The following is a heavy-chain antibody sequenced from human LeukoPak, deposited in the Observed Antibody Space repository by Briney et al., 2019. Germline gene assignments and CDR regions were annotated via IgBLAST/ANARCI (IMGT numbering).Heavy chain of an antibody. D-gene: IGHD1-1*01. CDR3: AKDQRLEGTNAGTVLDY. CDR2: INHRGST. Sequence: KPSETLSLTCAVYGVSFSGYYWSWIRQPPGKGLEWIGEINHRGSTNYNPSLKSRVTISVDTSKNQFSLKLSSVTAADTALYHCAKDQRLEGTNAGTVLDYWGQESWSASTQ. V-gene: IGHV4-34*01. J-gene: IGHJ4*01. CDR1: GVSFSGYY.